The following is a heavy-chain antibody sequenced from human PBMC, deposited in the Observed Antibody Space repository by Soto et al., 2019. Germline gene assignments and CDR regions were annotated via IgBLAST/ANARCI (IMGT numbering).Heavy chain of an antibody. D-gene: IGHD3-22*01. CDR3: ARGGYYDSSGYYD. V-gene: IGHV1-69*13. Sequence: SVKVSWKASRGTFSSYARSWGRQAPGQGLEWMGGIIPIFGTANYAQKFQGRVTITADESTSTAYMEPSSLRSEDTAVYYCARGGYYDSSGYYDWGQGTLVTVSS. CDR1: RGTFSSYA. CDR2: IIPIFGTA. J-gene: IGHJ4*02.